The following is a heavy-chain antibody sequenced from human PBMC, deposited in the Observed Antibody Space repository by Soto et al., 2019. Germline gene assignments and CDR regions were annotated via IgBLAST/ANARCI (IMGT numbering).Heavy chain of an antibody. Sequence: GASVKVSCKASGGTFSSYAISWVRQAPGQGLEWMGGIIPIFGTANYAQKFQGRVTITADESTSTAYMELSSLRSEDTAVHYCARDLYIYYDFWSGYPPSNGYYYGMDVWGQGTTVTVAS. CDR1: GGTFSSYA. D-gene: IGHD3-3*01. J-gene: IGHJ6*02. V-gene: IGHV1-69*13. CDR3: ARDLYIYYDFWSGYPPSNGYYYGMDV. CDR2: IIPIFGTA.